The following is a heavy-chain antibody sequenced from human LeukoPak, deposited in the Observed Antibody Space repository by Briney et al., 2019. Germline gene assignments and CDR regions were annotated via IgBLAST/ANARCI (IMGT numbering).Heavy chain of an antibody. V-gene: IGHV1-2*02. CDR2: INPNSGGT. CDR1: GYTFTSYG. Sequence: GASVKVSCKASGYTFTSYGISWVRQAPGQGLEWMGWINPNSGGTNYAQKFQGRVTMTRDTSISTAYMELSRLRSDDTAVYYCARDLRADVLAFDIWGQGTMVTVSS. D-gene: IGHD5-24*01. CDR3: ARDLRADVLAFDI. J-gene: IGHJ3*02.